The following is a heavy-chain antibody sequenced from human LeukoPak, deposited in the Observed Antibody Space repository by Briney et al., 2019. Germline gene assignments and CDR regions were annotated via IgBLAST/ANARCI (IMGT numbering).Heavy chain of an antibody. Sequence: GGTLRLSCAASGFTFSSYGMSWVRQAPGKGLEWVSAISGSGGSTYYADSVKGRFTISRDNAKNSLYLQMNSLRAGDTAFYYCARAAYYMDVWGKGTTVTISS. J-gene: IGHJ6*03. D-gene: IGHD6-25*01. CDR2: ISGSGGST. CDR3: ARAAYYMDV. V-gene: IGHV3-23*01. CDR1: GFTFSSYG.